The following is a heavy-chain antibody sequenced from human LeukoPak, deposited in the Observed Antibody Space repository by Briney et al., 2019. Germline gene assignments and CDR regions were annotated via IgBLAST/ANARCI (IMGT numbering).Heavy chain of an antibody. V-gene: IGHV3-23*01. CDR1: GFSFCTSM. CDR3: TKRDGQSFDY. CDR2: ILQDAETT. D-gene: IGHD5-24*01. J-gene: IGHJ4*02. Sequence: GGSLRLSCAASGFSFCTSMMSWVRRVPGQGLEWVSTILQDAETTYYADSVRGRFTISRDNFKDTLFLQMSSLRAEDTAIYYCTKRDGQSFDYWGQGALVTVSS.